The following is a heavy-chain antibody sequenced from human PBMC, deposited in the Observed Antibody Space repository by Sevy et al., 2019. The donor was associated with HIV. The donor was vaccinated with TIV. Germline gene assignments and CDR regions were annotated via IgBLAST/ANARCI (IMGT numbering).Heavy chain of an antibody. J-gene: IGHJ4*02. V-gene: IGHV4-59*01. Sequence: SETLSLTCSVSGGSMNLYYWSWNRQPPGKGLEWIGFIYYSGSTNYNPTLKSRVTISVDTSENQFSLKLSSVTAADTAVYYCARVGFNWNDVDYWGQGTLVTVSS. CDR2: IYYSGST. D-gene: IGHD1-20*01. CDR1: GGSMNLYY. CDR3: ARVGFNWNDVDY.